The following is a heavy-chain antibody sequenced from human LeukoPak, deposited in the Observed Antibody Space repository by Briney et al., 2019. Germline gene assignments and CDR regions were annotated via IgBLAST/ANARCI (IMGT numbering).Heavy chain of an antibody. V-gene: IGHV3-23*01. J-gene: IGHJ4*02. CDR3: AKGRVITMVRGAMGLDY. Sequence: PGGSLRLSCAASGFTFSSYAMSWVRQAPGKGLEWVSAISGSGGSTYYADSVKGRFSISRDNSRNTLYLEMNSLRAEDTAVYYCAKGRVITMVRGAMGLDYWGQGTLVTVSS. CDR2: ISGSGGST. CDR1: GFTFSSYA. D-gene: IGHD3-10*01.